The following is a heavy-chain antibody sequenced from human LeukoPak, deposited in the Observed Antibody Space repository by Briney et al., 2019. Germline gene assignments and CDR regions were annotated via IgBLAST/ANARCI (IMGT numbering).Heavy chain of an antibody. CDR1: IDSFSNYH. V-gene: IGHV4-34*01. J-gene: IGHJ6*03. Sequence: SETLSLTCAVYIDSFSNYHWNWIRQTPAKGMEWIGEVNESGGTNISPSLRSRVILSVDTSKNQFSLKLSSVTAADTAVYYCARDKRVAVAGTYIYYYYMDVWGNGTTVTISS. CDR3: ARDKRVAVAGTYIYYYYMDV. D-gene: IGHD6-19*01. CDR2: VNESGGT.